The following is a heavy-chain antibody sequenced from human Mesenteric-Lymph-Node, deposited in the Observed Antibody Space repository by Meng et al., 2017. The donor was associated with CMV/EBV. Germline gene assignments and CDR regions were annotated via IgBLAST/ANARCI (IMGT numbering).Heavy chain of an antibody. CDR2: ISASGNTI. D-gene: IGHD4/OR15-4a*01. Sequence: GGSLRLSCVASGFPFSSFSMNWVRQAPGKGLEWVSGISASGNTIDHADSVKGRFTISRDNSKNTVYLQMNSLRVEDTAAYYCAKDSGARSGFDSWGQGTLVTVSS. J-gene: IGHJ4*02. CDR3: AKDSGARSGFDS. CDR1: GFPFSSFS. V-gene: IGHV3-23*01.